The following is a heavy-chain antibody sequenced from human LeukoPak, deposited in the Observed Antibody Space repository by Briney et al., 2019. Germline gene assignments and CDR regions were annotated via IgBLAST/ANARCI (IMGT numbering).Heavy chain of an antibody. CDR3: ARLSYGSGSYYSDY. J-gene: IGHJ4*02. CDR2: IYSGGST. D-gene: IGHD3-10*01. V-gene: IGHV3-53*01. CDR1: GFTFSSNY. Sequence: GGSLRLSCAASGFTFSSNYMSWVRQVPGKGLEWVSVIYSGGSTYYADSVKGRFTISRDNSKNTLYLQMNSLRAEDTAVYYCARLSYGSGSYYSDYWGQGTLVTVSS.